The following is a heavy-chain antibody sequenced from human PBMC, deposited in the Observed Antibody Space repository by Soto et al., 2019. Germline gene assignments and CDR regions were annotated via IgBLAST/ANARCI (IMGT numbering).Heavy chain of an antibody. J-gene: IGHJ4*02. CDR2: ISWNSGRT. CDR1: GFTYDAYD. CDR3: AKGRGGSYGGDSFDY. V-gene: IGHV3-9*01. Sequence: EVQLVESGGGLVQPGRSLRLSCAASGFTYDAYDMHWVRQAPGKGLEWVSAISWNSGRTAYADSVKGRFTISRDNAKNSLYMQMNSLRAEDTALYHCAKGRGGSYGGDSFDYWGQGTLVTVSS. D-gene: IGHD1-26*01.